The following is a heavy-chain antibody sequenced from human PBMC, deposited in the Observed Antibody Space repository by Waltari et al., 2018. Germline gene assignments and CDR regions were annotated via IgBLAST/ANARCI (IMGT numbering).Heavy chain of an antibody. CDR3: ARPRRGMLYFDY. J-gene: IGHJ4*02. D-gene: IGHD3-10*01. V-gene: IGHV3-30*01. CDR2: ISYDGSNK. CDR1: GFTFRSYA. Sequence: QVQLVESGGGVVQPGRSLRLSCAASGFTFRSYAMHWVRQAPGKGLEWVAVISYDGSNKYYADSVKGRFTISRDNSKNTLYLQMNSLRAEDTAVYYCARPRRGMLYFDYWGQGTLVTVSS.